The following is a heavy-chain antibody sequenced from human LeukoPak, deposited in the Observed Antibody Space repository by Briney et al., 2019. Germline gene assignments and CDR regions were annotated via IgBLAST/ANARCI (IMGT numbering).Heavy chain of an antibody. CDR2: ISGSGGST. CDR3: ACGYSYGSDAFDI. J-gene: IGHJ3*02. D-gene: IGHD5-18*01. V-gene: IGHV3-23*01. Sequence: GGSLRLSCAASGFTFSSYAMSWVRQAPGKGLEWVSAISGSGGSTYYADSVKGRFTISRDNAKNSLYLQMNSLRAEDTAVYYCACGYSYGSDAFDIWGQGTMVSVSS. CDR1: GFTFSSYA.